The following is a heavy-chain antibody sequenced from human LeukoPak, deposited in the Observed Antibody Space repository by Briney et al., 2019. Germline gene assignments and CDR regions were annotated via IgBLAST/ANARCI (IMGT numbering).Heavy chain of an antibody. CDR2: INPNSGDT. CDR3: ARVRYRLAETYIDY. J-gene: IGHJ4*02. CDR1: GYIFTGYY. V-gene: IGHV1-2*02. Sequence: ASVKVSCKASGYIFTGYYMHWVRQAPGQGLEWTGWINPNSGDTNYAQKFQGRVTMTRDTSISTAYMELSRLRSDDTAVYYCARVRYRLAETYIDYWGRGTLVTVSS. D-gene: IGHD3-16*01.